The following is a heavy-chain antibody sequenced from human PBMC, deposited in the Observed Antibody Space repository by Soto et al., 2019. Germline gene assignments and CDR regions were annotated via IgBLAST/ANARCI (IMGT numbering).Heavy chain of an antibody. D-gene: IGHD3-9*01. V-gene: IGHV4-34*01. J-gene: IGHJ3*02. CDR1: GGSFSTYY. CDR2: INHSGSN. CDR3: ARGRSNDWQVAFDI. Sequence: QLQQWGAGLLKPSETLSLTCVVSGGSFSTYYYNWIRQSPGKGLEWIGEINHSGSNNYSPSLKSRVTMSLDTSKNQFSLKLTSVTAADTAVYYCARGRSNDWQVAFDIWGQGTMVTVSS.